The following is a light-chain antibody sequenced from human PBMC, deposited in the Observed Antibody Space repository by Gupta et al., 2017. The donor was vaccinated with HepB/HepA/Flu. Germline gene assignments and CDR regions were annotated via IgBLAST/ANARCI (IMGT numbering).Light chain of an antibody. V-gene: IGLV1-44*01. Sequence: QSVVTQSPSVSGTPGQSVIISCSGSTSNIGDNTVNWYQQVPGMAPKVLMFSNNQRPSGVPDRFSGSKSGTSASLAIXGXQAEDEXVYFCAAWDDSLNGLIFGGGTNLTVL. CDR2: SNN. J-gene: IGLJ2*01. CDR1: TSNIGDNT. CDR3: AAWDDSLNGLI.